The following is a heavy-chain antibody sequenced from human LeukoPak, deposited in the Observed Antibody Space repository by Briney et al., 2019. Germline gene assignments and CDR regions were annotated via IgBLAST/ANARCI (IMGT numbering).Heavy chain of an antibody. CDR1: GYTFTSYA. Sequence: ASVKVSCKASGYTFTSYAMHWVRQAPGQRLEWMGWINAGNGNTKYSQKFQGRVTITRDTSASTAYMELSSLRSEDTAVYYCARARTYYDFWSGYPLDPWGQGTLVTVSS. CDR2: INAGNGNT. CDR3: ARARTYYDFWSGYPLDP. D-gene: IGHD3-3*01. V-gene: IGHV1-3*01. J-gene: IGHJ5*02.